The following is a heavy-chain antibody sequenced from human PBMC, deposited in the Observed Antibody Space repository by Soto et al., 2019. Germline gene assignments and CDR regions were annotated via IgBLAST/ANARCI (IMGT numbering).Heavy chain of an antibody. D-gene: IGHD3-3*02. J-gene: IGHJ5*02. CDR3: ARDPPLDNWFDP. V-gene: IGHV1-2*02. Sequence: SVKVSCKDSGYTFTGYYMHWVRQAPGQGLEWMGWINPNSGGTNYAQKFQGRVTMTRDTSISTAYMELSRLRSDDTAVYYCARDPPLDNWFDPWGQGTLVTVSS. CDR2: INPNSGGT. CDR1: GYTFTGYY.